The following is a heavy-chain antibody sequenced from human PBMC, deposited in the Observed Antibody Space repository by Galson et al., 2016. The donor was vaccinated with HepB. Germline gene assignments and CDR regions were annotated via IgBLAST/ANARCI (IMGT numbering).Heavy chain of an antibody. CDR2: ISFDGSKR. Sequence: SLRLSCAASGFTFRSYTMHWVRQAPGKGLEWVALISFDGSKRYYSDSVKGRFIISRDNSKNTLSLQMDSLGADDTAVYYCAKGNSGWLDSWGQGTLVAVSS. CDR1: GFTFRSYT. CDR3: AKGNSGWLDS. V-gene: IGHV3-30*18. J-gene: IGHJ5*01. D-gene: IGHD2/OR15-2a*01.